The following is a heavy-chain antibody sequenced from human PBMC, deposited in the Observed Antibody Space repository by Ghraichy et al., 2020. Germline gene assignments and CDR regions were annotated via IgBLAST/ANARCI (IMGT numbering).Heavy chain of an antibody. CDR3: AKDRDYYDSSGYYFNAFDI. CDR2: IRGSGSST. Sequence: GSLRLSCAASAFTFSSYAMTWVRQAPGKGLEWVSTIRGSGSSTYYTDSVKGQFTISRDNSKNTLYLQMNSLRAEDTAVYYCAKDRDYYDSSGYYFNAFDIWGQGTLVTVSS. V-gene: IGHV3-23*01. CDR1: AFTFSSYA. D-gene: IGHD3-22*01. J-gene: IGHJ3*02.